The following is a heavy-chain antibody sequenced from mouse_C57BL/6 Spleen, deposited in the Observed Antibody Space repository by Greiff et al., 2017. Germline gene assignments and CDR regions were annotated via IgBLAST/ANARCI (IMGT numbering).Heavy chain of an antibody. CDR3: ARSNWDLFAY. Sequence: EVMLVEPGGGLVKPGGSLKLSCAASGFTFSSYTMSWVRQTPEKRLEWVATISGGGGNTYYPDSVKGRFTISRDNAKNTLYLQMSRLRSEDTALYYCARSNWDLFAYWGQGTLVTVSA. CDR1: GFTFSSYT. V-gene: IGHV5-9*01. CDR2: ISGGGGNT. D-gene: IGHD4-1*01. J-gene: IGHJ3*01.